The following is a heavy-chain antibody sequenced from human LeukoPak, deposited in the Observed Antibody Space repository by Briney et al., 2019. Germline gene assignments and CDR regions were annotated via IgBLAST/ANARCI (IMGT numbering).Heavy chain of an antibody. Sequence: SQTLSPTCTVSGASVSSGSDYWSWVRQPPGKGLEWIGDIYHSGSTKYSASLKSRVIISVDTSKNQFSLKLSSVTAADTAVYYCARSLAGNLFRWLDPWGQGTLVTVFS. J-gene: IGHJ5*02. D-gene: IGHD2-21*01. V-gene: IGHV4-61*01. CDR1: GASVSSGSDY. CDR3: ARSLAGNLFRWLDP. CDR2: IYHSGST.